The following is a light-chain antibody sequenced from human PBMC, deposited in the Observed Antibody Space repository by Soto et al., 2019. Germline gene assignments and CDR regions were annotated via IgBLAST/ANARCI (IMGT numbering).Light chain of an antibody. CDR1: SGHSSYA. Sequence: QSVLTQSPSASASMGDSVKLTCTLSSGHSSYAIAWHQQQPEKGPRYLMKLDSDGSHTKGDAIPDRFSGSSSGAERYLTISSLQSEDAADYYCQTWGTGIHVVFGGGTKLTV. CDR3: QTWGTGIHVV. J-gene: IGLJ2*01. V-gene: IGLV4-69*01. CDR2: LDSDGSH.